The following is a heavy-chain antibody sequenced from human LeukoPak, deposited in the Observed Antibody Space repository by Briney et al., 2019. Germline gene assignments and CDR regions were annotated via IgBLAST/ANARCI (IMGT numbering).Heavy chain of an antibody. V-gene: IGHV3-48*01. CDR1: GFTFSSYS. Sequence: PGGSLRLSCAASGFTFSSYSINWVRQAPGKGLEWVSYISSSSSTIYYADSVKGRFTISRDNAKNSLYLQMNSLRAEDTAVYYCARDSSTAREAFDIWGQGTMVAVSS. CDR3: ARDSSTAREAFDI. J-gene: IGHJ3*02. CDR2: ISSSSSTI.